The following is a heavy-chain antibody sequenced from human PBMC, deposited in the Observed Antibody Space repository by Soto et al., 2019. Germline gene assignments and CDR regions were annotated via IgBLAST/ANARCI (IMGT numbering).Heavy chain of an antibody. CDR2: ISWNSGSI. CDR3: AKSPGVDYCSGGSCYSGSGPFDY. J-gene: IGHJ4*02. CDR1: GFTFDDYA. V-gene: IGHV3-9*01. Sequence: GGSLRLSCAASGFTFDDYAMHWVRQAPGKGLEWVSGISWNSGSIGYADSVKGRFTISRDNAKNSLYLQMNSLRAEDTALYYCAKSPGVDYCSGGSCYSGSGPFDYWGQGTLVTVSS. D-gene: IGHD2-15*01.